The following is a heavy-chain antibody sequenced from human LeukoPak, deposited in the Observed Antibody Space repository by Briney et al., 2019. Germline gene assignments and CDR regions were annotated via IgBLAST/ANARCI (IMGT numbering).Heavy chain of an antibody. J-gene: IGHJ4*02. V-gene: IGHV4-34*01. CDR3: ARGGDGYNFGSGFYYFDY. CDR1: GGSFSGYY. CDR2: INHSGST. Sequence: SETLSLTCAVYGGSFSGYYWSWIRQPPGKGLEWIGEINHSGSTNYNPSLKSRFTISVDTSKNQFSLKLSSVTAADTAVYYCARGGDGYNFGSGFYYFDYWGQGTLVTVSS. D-gene: IGHD5-24*01.